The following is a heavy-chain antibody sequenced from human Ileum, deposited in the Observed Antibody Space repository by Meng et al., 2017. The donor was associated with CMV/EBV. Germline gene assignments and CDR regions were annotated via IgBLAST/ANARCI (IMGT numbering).Heavy chain of an antibody. V-gene: IGHV3-30*02. Sequence: GESLKISCAASGFSFSTYGMHWVRQAPGRGLEWVALMRYDGSDEYYADSVRGRFTISRDNSKNTLFLQMNSLRTEDTAVYYCAKDSGFWSPEYWGQGTLVTVSS. CDR2: MRYDGSDE. CDR1: GFSFSTYG. CDR3: AKDSGFWSPEY. D-gene: IGHD3-3*01. J-gene: IGHJ4*02.